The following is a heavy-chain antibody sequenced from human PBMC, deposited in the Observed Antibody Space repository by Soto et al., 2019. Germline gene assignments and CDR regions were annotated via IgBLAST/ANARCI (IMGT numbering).Heavy chain of an antibody. CDR2: ISDSGSST. Sequence: EVQLLESGGGLVQPGGSLRLSCAASGFTFRSYAMSWVRQAPGKGLEWVSVISDSGSSTYYAASVKGRFTISRDNSMNTLHLQMKSLRAEDTAVYYCAKGRITSYYDGLYYWGQGTQVTVSS. CDR1: GFTFRSYA. V-gene: IGHV3-23*01. D-gene: IGHD2-2*01. J-gene: IGHJ4*02. CDR3: AKGRITSYYDGLYY.